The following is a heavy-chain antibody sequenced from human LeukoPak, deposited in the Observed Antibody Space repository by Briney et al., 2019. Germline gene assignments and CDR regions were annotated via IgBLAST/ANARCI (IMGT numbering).Heavy chain of an antibody. V-gene: IGHV1-69*04. CDR2: IIPILGIA. Sequence: GSSVKVSCKASGGTFSSYAISWVRQAPGQGLEWMGRIIPILGIANYAQKFQGRVTITADKSTSTAYMELSSLRSEDTAVYYCASEDYYGSGSYYNVFDYWGQGTLVTVSS. CDR3: ASEDYYGSGSYYNVFDY. CDR1: GGTFSSYA. D-gene: IGHD3-10*01. J-gene: IGHJ4*02.